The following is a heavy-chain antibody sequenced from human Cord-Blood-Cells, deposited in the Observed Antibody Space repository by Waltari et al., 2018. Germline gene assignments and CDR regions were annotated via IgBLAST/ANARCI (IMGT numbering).Heavy chain of an antibody. V-gene: IGHV3-30*03. Sequence: QVQLVESGGGVVQPGRSLRLSWAASGFTFRSYGMHWVRPATGKGLEGVAVISYDGSNKYYSDSVKGRFTISRDNSKNTLYLQMNSLRAEDTAVYYCATLDIVVVPAAISGWFDPWGQGTLVTVSS. D-gene: IGHD2-2*03. J-gene: IGHJ5*02. CDR2: ISYDGSNK. CDR3: ATLDIVVVPAAISGWFDP. CDR1: GFTFRSYG.